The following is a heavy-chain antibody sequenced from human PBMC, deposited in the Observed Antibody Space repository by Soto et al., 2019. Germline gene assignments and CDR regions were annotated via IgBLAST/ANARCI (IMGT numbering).Heavy chain of an antibody. Sequence: GGSLRLSCAASGFTFSNYAMAWVRQAPGKGLEWVSAISGRGTSTFYADSLKGRFTISRDNSKNTLFLQMNSLRAEDAAVYYCAKDFRHGDYSQVFDYWGQGTLVTVSS. J-gene: IGHJ4*02. CDR2: ISGRGTST. CDR1: GFTFSNYA. CDR3: AKDFRHGDYSQVFDY. V-gene: IGHV3-23*01. D-gene: IGHD4-17*01.